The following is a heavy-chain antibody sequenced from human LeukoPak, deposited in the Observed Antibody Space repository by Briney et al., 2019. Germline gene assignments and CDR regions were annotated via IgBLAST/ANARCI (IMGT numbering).Heavy chain of an antibody. Sequence: SETLSLTCTVSGGSISSYYWSWVRQPAGKGLEWIGRIYASGNTNYNPSLKGRVTMTVDTSKNQFSLKLSSVTAADTAIYYCARDGRAGSLFAYWGQGTLVTVSS. J-gene: IGHJ4*02. V-gene: IGHV4-4*07. CDR1: GGSISSYY. CDR2: IYASGNT. D-gene: IGHD6-19*01. CDR3: ARDGRAGSLFAY.